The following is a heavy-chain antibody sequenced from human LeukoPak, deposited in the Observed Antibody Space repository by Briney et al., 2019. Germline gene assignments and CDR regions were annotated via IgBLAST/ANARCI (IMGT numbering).Heavy chain of an antibody. Sequence: GGSLRLSCAASGFTLSSYAMSWVRQAPGKGLEWVSVIYSGGSTYYADSVKGRFTISRDNSKNTLYLQMNSLRAEDTAVYYCASRLDYWGQGTLVTVSS. V-gene: IGHV3-53*01. J-gene: IGHJ4*02. CDR1: GFTLSSYA. CDR3: ASRLDY. CDR2: IYSGGST.